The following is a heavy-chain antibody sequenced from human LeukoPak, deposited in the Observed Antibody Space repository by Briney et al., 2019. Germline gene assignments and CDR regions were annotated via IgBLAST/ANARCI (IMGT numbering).Heavy chain of an antibody. V-gene: IGHV1-8*01. CDR3: ARESEVAAAEYYYYGMDV. Sequence: GASVKVSCKASGYTFTSYDINWVRQATGQGLEWMGWMNPNSGNTGYAQMFQGRVTMTRNTSISTAYMELSSLRSEDTAVYYCARESEVAAAEYYYYGMDVWGQGTTVTVSS. CDR2: MNPNSGNT. D-gene: IGHD6-13*01. CDR1: GYTFTSYD. J-gene: IGHJ6*02.